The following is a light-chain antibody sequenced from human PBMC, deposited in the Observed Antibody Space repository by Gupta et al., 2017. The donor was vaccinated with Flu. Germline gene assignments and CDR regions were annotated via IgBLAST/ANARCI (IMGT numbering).Light chain of an antibody. CDR1: SSDVGGYKY. CDR3: SSDAGSRSVV. Sequence: SALTQPPSASGSPGPSVTISCTGTSSDVGGYKYVAWYQQHPGKAPKLMIYKVPKPPSGVPDRFSGSKSGNTASQTVSGLQAEEEADYYCSSDAGSRSVVCGGGTKVTVL. J-gene: IGLJ2*01. V-gene: IGLV2-8*01. CDR2: KVP.